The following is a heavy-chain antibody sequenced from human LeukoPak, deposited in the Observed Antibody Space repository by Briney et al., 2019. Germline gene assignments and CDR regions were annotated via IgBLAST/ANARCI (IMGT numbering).Heavy chain of an antibody. D-gene: IGHD3-22*01. CDR3: ARTHYYDSSGYYHFDY. V-gene: IGHV4-59*01. Sequence: SETLSLTCTVSGGSISSYYWSWIRQPPGKGLEWIGYIYYSGSTNYNPSLKSRVTISVDTSKNQFSLKLSSVTAADTAVYYCARTHYYDSSGYYHFDYWGRGTLVTVSS. CDR1: GGSISSYY. J-gene: IGHJ4*02. CDR2: IYYSGST.